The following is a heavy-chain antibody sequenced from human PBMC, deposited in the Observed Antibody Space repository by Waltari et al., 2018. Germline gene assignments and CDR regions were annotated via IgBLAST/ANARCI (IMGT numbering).Heavy chain of an antibody. V-gene: IGHV3-43D*04. Sequence: EVQLVESGGVVVQPGGSLRLSCAASGFTFDDYAMHWVRQAPGKGLGWVFLISWDGGSTYYADSVKGRFTISRDNSKNSLDLQMNSLRAEDTALYYCAKDLGSSSLLDYWGQGTLVTVSS. J-gene: IGHJ4*02. CDR3: AKDLGSSSLLDY. CDR1: GFTFDDYA. D-gene: IGHD6-13*01. CDR2: ISWDGGST.